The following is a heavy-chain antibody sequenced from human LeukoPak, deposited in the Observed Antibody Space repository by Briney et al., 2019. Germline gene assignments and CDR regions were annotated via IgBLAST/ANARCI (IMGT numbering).Heavy chain of an antibody. CDR1: GGSISSYY. CDR3: ARARNFGVVIIGYYYYGMDV. D-gene: IGHD3-3*01. Sequence: SETLSLTCTVSGGSISSYYWSWIRQPPGKGLEWIGYIYYSGSTNYNPSLKSRVTISVDTSKNQFSLKLSSVTAADTAVYYCARARNFGVVIIGYYYYGMDVWGQGTTVTVSS. J-gene: IGHJ6*02. CDR2: IYYSGST. V-gene: IGHV4-59*01.